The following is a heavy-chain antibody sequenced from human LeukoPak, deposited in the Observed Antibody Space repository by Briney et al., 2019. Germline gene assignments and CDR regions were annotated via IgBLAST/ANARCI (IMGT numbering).Heavy chain of an antibody. CDR1: GGAISSYY. V-gene: IGHV4-59*12. CDR2: IYYSGST. J-gene: IGHJ4*02. D-gene: IGHD6-6*01. CDR3: ARETAELGRSFDY. Sequence: SETLSLTCTVSGGAISSYYWSWIRQPPGKGLEWIGYIYYSGSTYYNPSLKSRVTISVDTSKNQFSLKLSSVTAADTAVYYCARETAELGRSFDYWGQGAQVTVSS.